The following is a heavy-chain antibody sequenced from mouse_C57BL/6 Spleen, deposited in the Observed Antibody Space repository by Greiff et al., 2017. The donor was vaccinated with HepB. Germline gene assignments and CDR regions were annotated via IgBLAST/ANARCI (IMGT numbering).Heavy chain of an antibody. J-gene: IGHJ4*01. D-gene: IGHD2-2*01. CDR3: ARSYGYDGGDSMDY. Sequence: EVKLMESGGGLVKPGGSLKLSCAASGFTFSDYGMHWVRQAPEKGLEWVAYISSGSSTIYYADTVKGRFTISRDNAKNTLFLHMTSLRSEDTAMYYCARSYGYDGGDSMDYWGQGTSVTVSS. V-gene: IGHV5-17*01. CDR1: GFTFSDYG. CDR2: ISSGSSTI.